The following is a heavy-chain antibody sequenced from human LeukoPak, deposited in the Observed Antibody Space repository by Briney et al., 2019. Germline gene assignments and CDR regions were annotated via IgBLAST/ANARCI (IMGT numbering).Heavy chain of an antibody. CDR3: ARHLQWGPGAFDI. CDR1: GGSISSYC. D-gene: IGHD7-27*01. CDR2: IYYSGST. J-gene: IGHJ3*02. V-gene: IGHV4-59*08. Sequence: SETLSLTCTVSGGSISSYCWSWIRQPPGKGLEWIWYIYYSGSTNYNPSLKSRVTISVDTSKNQFSLKLSSVTPADTAVYYCARHLQWGPGAFDIWGQGTMVTVSS.